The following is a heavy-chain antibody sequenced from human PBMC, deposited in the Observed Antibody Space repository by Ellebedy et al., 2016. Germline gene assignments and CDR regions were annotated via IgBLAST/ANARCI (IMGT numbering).Heavy chain of an antibody. V-gene: IGHV3-74*01. Sequence: GGSLRLXXAASGFTFSSYWMSWVRQAPGKGLVWVSRISSDGSSTSYADSVKGRFTISRDNAKNTLYLQMNSLRAEDTAVYYCARGTTVTTWALNYWGQGTLVTVSS. J-gene: IGHJ4*02. CDR3: ARGTTVTTWALNY. D-gene: IGHD4-17*01. CDR1: GFTFSSYW. CDR2: ISSDGSST.